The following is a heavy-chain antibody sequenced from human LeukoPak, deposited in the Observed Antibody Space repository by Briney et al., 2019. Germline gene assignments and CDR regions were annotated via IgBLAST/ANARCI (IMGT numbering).Heavy chain of an antibody. CDR2: ISYDGSNK. CDR1: GFTFSSYA. J-gene: IGHJ4*02. D-gene: IGHD3-3*01. V-gene: IGHV3-30-3*01. Sequence: GGSLRLSCAASGFTFSSYAMHWVRQAPGKGLEWVAVISYDGSNKYYAACVKGRFTISRENSKNTLYLQMNSLRAEHTAVYYCARVFFLDCSHPSDYWGQGTLVTVSS. CDR3: ARVFFLDCSHPSDY.